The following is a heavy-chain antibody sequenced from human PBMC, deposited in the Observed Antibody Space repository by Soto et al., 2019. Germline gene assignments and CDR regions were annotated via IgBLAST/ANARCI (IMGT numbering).Heavy chain of an antibody. J-gene: IGHJ4*02. D-gene: IGHD3-22*01. CDR1: CGSISGDYY. CDR3: ARPTEYYDSSGYYFPPGYYFDY. Sequence: SETLSLTCSFSCGSISGDYYWSWIRQSPEKGLEWIGYIYYSGSSYSNPALQSRLSMSLDTSKNQFSLKLRSVTAADTAVYYCARPTEYYDSSGYYFPPGYYFDYWGQGTLVTVS. CDR2: IYYSGSS. V-gene: IGHV4-30-4*08.